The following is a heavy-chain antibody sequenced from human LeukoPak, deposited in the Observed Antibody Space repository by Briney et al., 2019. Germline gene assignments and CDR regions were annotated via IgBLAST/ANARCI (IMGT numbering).Heavy chain of an antibody. D-gene: IGHD3-22*01. CDR1: GYTFTGYY. V-gene: IGHV1-2*02. CDR2: INPNSGGT. CDR3: ARAGAHYYDSSGYYKLYNWFDP. Sequence: ASVKVSCKASGYTFTGYYMHWVRQAPGQGLEWMGWINPNSGGTNYAQKFRGRVTMTRDTSISTAYMELSRLRSDDTAVYYCARAGAHYYDSSGYYKLYNWFDPWGQGTLVTVSS. J-gene: IGHJ5*02.